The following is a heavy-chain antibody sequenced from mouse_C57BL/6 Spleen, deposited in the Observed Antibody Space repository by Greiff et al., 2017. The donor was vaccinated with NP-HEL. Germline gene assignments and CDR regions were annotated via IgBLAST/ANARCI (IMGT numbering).Heavy chain of an antibody. CDR1: GYAFSSYW. CDR3: AIDYYYDLFDY. V-gene: IGHV1-80*01. Sequence: VQLQQSGAELVKPGASVKISCKASGYAFSSYWMNWVKQRPGKGPEWIGQIYPGDGDTNYNGKFKDKSTLTGDKSSSKAYMKLSSLTSEDAAVYLCAIDYYYDLFDYGGQGTTLTVSS. CDR2: IYPGDGDT. J-gene: IGHJ2*01. D-gene: IGHD2-4*01.